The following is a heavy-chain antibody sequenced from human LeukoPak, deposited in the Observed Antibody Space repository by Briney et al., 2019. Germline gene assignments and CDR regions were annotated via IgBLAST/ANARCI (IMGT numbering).Heavy chain of an antibody. J-gene: IGHJ4*02. Sequence: NPSEALSLTCTVSGGSISSSSYYWGWIRQPPGKGLEWIGIIYYSGSTYYNPSLKRRVTISVDTSKNQFSLKLSSVTAADTAVYYCARDSMVRGVIITKPLDYWGQGTLVTVSS. CDR3: ARDSMVRGVIITKPLDY. V-gene: IGHV4-39*01. CDR2: IYYSGST. CDR1: GGSISSSSYY. D-gene: IGHD3-10*01.